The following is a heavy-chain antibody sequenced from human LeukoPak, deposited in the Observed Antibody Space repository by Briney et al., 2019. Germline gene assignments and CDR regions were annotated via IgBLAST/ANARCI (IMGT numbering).Heavy chain of an antibody. CDR1: GGSISSCDYS. CDR2: IYYSGST. CDR3: ALGHRPWGDFDY. V-gene: IGHV4-31*03. J-gene: IGHJ4*02. Sequence: PSQTLSLTCTVSGGSISSCDYSWSWIPQHPGKGLEWIGYIYYSGSTYYNPSLKSRVTISVDTSKNQFSLKLSSVTAADTAVYYCALGHRPWGDFDYWGQGTLVTVSS. D-gene: IGHD3-16*01.